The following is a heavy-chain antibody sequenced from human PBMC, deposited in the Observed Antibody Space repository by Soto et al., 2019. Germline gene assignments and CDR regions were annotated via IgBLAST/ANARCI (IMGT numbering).Heavy chain of an antibody. CDR2: ISGGGGSS. CDR3: ANNCGVDCHSVFFY. V-gene: IGHV3-23*01. Sequence: EVQLLESGGGLVQPGGSLRLSCAASGFTFSNYAMSWVRQAPGKGLEWVSGISGGGGSSYYADSVKGRFTISRDNSKNTLYLQMNSRRAEDTAVYYCANNCGVDCHSVFFYWGQGTLVIVSS. D-gene: IGHD2-21*02. CDR1: GFTFSNYA. J-gene: IGHJ4*02.